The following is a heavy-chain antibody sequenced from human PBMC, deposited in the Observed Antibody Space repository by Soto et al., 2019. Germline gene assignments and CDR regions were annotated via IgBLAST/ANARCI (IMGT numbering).Heavy chain of an antibody. J-gene: IGHJ4*02. CDR3: ARARPPDY. Sequence: PGGSLRVSCAASGFGFNYYAMTWVRQAAGKGLEWVSSVSASGAKTRYADSVKGRFTISRDNAKNSLYLQMNSLRAEDTAVYYCARARPPDYWGQGTLVTVSS. CDR1: GFGFNYYA. V-gene: IGHV3-21*01. CDR2: VSASGAKT. D-gene: IGHD6-6*01.